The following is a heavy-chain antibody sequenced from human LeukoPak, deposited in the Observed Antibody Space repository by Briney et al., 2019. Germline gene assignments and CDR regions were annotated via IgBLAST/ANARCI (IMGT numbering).Heavy chain of an antibody. CDR2: INPNSGGT. D-gene: IGHD3-10*01. J-gene: IGHJ4*02. CDR3: AMGTYYYAERDY. CDR1: GYTFTGYY. Sequence: ASVKVSCKASGYTFTGYYMHWVRQAPGQGLEWMGWINPNSGGTNYAQKFQGRVTMTRDTSISTAYMELSSLRSEDTAVYYCAMGTYYYAERDYWGQGTLVTVSS. V-gene: IGHV1-2*02.